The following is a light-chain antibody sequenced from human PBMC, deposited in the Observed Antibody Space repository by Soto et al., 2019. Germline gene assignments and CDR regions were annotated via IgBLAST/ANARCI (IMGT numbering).Light chain of an antibody. V-gene: IGLV2-14*01. J-gene: IGLJ1*01. Sequence: QSALTQPASVSGSPGQSITISCTGTSSDVGGYNYVSWYQQHPGKAPKLMIYDVSNRPSGVSNRFSGSKSGNTASLTISGLQAEDEADYYGSSYTSSSTLEGYVFGTGTKLTVL. CDR1: SSDVGGYNY. CDR2: DVS. CDR3: SSYTSSSTLEGYV.